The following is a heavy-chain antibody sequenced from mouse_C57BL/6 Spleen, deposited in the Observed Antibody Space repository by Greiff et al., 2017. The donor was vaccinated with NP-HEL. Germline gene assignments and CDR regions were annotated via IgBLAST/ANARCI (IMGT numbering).Heavy chain of an antibody. CDR1: GYTFTSYW. J-gene: IGHJ4*01. CDR3: ARGEGYYVRAMDY. CDR2: IHPNSGST. D-gene: IGHD2-3*01. V-gene: IGHV1-64*01. Sequence: VQLQQSGAELVKPGASVKLSCKASGYTFTSYWMHWVKQRPGQGLEWIGMIHPNSGSTNYNEKFKSKATLTVDKSSSTAYMQLSSLTSEDSAVYYCARGEGYYVRAMDYWGQGTSVTVSS.